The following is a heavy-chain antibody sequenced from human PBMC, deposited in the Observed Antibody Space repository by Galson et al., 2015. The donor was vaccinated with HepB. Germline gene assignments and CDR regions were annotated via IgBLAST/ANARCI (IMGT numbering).Heavy chain of an antibody. J-gene: IGHJ4*02. D-gene: IGHD3-3*01. CDR2: ISSSGSTI. V-gene: IGHV3-11*01. CDR3: ARVGLVHSDFWSGMGGYYFDY. CDR1: GFTFSDYY. Sequence: SLRLSCAASGFTFSDYYMSWIRQAPGKGLEWVSYISSSGSTIYYADSVKGRFTISRDNAKNSLYLQMNSLRAEDTAVYYCARVGLVHSDFWSGMGGYYFDYWGQGTLVTVSS.